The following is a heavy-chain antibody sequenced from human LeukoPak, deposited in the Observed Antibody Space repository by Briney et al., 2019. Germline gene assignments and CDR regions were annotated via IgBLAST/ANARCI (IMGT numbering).Heavy chain of an antibody. CDR1: GGSISSSSYY. D-gene: IGHD3-10*01. CDR2: IDYSGST. Sequence: SETLSLTCTVSGGSISSSSYYWGWIRQPPGKGLEWIGSIDYSGSTYYNPSLKSRVTISVDTSKNQFSLKLSSVTAADTAVYYCARVMRNYYGSGSYYNPNYFDYWGQGTLVTVSS. CDR3: ARVMRNYYGSGSYYNPNYFDY. V-gene: IGHV4-39*07. J-gene: IGHJ4*02.